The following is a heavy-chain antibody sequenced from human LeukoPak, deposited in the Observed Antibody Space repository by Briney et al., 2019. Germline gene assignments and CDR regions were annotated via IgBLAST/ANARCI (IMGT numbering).Heavy chain of an antibody. V-gene: IGHV4-39*01. J-gene: IGHJ3*02. CDR1: GGSISSSSYY. Sequence: PSETLSLTCTVSGGSISSSSYYWGWIRQPPGKGLEWIGSIYYSGSTYYNPSLKSRVTISVDTSKNQFSLKLSSVAAADTAVYYCARQIWITMVRGAPRGAFDIWGQGTMVTVSS. CDR2: IYYSGST. D-gene: IGHD3-10*01. CDR3: ARQIWITMVRGAPRGAFDI.